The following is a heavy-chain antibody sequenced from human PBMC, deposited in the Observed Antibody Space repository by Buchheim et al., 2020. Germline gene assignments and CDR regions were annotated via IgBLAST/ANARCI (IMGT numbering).Heavy chain of an antibody. CDR3: ARRWLLVVYAPIFGWFDP. V-gene: IGHV4-34*01. J-gene: IGHJ5*02. D-gene: IGHD2-8*02. CDR2: INHSGST. Sequence: QVQLQQWGAGLLKPSETLSLTCAVYGGSFSGYYWSWIRQPPGKGLEWIGEINHSGSTNYNPSLKSRVTISVDTSKNQFSLKLSSVTAADTAVYYCARRWLLVVYAPIFGWFDPWGQGTL. CDR1: GGSFSGYY.